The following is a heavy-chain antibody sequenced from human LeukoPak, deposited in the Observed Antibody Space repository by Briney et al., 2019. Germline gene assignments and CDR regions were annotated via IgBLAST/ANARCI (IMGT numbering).Heavy chain of an antibody. CDR2: INWNGGST. CDR3: ARDGAIAAAGDAFDI. CDR1: GFTFDDYG. D-gene: IGHD6-13*01. Sequence: SGGSLRLSCAASGFTFDDYGMSWVRQAPGKGLEWVSGINWNGGSTGYADSVKGRFTISRDNAKNTLYLQMNSLRAEDTAVYYCARDGAIAAAGDAFDIWGQGTMVTVSS. V-gene: IGHV3-20*04. J-gene: IGHJ3*02.